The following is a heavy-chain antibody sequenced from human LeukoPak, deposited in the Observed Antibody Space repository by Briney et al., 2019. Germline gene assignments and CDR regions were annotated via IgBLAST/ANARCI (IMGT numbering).Heavy chain of an antibody. Sequence: GGSLRLSCAVSGFTFSSYAMSWVRQAPGKGLEWVSTISDSGGSTYYADSVKGRFTISRDNSKNTLYLQMNSLRAEDTAVYYCAKLMGVTYYYYGMDVWGQGTTVTVSS. J-gene: IGHJ6*02. V-gene: IGHV3-23*01. CDR2: ISDSGGST. CDR1: GFTFSSYA. CDR3: AKLMGVTYYYYGMDV. D-gene: IGHD2-8*01.